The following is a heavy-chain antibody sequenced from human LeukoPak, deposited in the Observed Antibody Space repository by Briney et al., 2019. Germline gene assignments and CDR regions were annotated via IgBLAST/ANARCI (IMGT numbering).Heavy chain of an antibody. J-gene: IGHJ4*02. V-gene: IGHV3-53*04. Sequence: GGSLRLSCAASGFTVSSNYMSWVRQAPGKGLEWVSVIYSGSSTYYADSVKGRFTISRHNSKNTLYLQMNSLRAEDTAVYYCARAGRITMNGFDYWGQGTLVTVSS. CDR1: GFTVSSNY. CDR2: IYSGSST. D-gene: IGHD3-22*01. CDR3: ARAGRITMNGFDY.